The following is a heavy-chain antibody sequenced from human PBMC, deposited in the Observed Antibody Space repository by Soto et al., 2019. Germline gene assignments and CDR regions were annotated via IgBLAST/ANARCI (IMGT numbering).Heavy chain of an antibody. CDR1: GYSLSTYA. V-gene: IGHV3-23*01. CDR2: ISAGGGSP. D-gene: IGHD6-6*01. Sequence: EVQLLESGGGLVQPGGSLRLSCAASGYSLSTYAMSWVRQAPGKGLEWVSGISAGGGSPFIADSVKGRFIISRDNAKDTLYLQMNSLTGEDTAIYYCVKHAEYQLVSWFDPWGQGTLVTVSS. CDR3: VKHAEYQLVSWFDP. J-gene: IGHJ5*02.